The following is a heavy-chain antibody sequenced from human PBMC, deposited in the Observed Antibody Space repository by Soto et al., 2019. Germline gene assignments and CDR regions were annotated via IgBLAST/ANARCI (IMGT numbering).Heavy chain of an antibody. CDR1: GYSFTNYA. V-gene: IGHV1-69*13. CDR2: IIPIFGTT. Sequence: ASVKLSCKASGYSFTNYAMHLVRQAPGQGLEWMGGIIPIFGTTNYAQRFQGRVTITADESTSTAYMELSSLRSEDTAVYYCARVSSSWYKDYFDYWGQGTLVTVSS. J-gene: IGHJ4*02. CDR3: ARVSSSWYKDYFDY. D-gene: IGHD6-13*01.